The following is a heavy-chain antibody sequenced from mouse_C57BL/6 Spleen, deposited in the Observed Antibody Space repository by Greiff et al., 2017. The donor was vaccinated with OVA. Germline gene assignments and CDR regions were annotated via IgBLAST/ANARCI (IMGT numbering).Heavy chain of an antibody. V-gene: IGHV1-82*01. CDR3: ARVGSYYGSMRNAMCY. J-gene: IGHJ4*01. D-gene: IGHD1-1*01. CDR2: IYPGDGDT. CDR1: GYTFSSSW. Sequence: QVQLQQSGPELVKPGASVKISCKASGYTFSSSWMNWVKQRPGKGLEWIGRIYPGDGDTNYNGKFKGKATLTADKSSSTAYMQLSSLTSEDSAVYFCARVGSYYGSMRNAMCYWGQGTSVTVSS.